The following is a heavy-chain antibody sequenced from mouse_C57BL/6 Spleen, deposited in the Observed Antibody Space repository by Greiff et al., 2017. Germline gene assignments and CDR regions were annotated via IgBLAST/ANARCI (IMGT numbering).Heavy chain of an antibody. V-gene: IGHV7-3*01. CDR3: ARGGTLDY. J-gene: IGHJ2*01. CDR2: IRNKANGYTS. CDR1: GFTFTDYY. Sequence: EVKLVESGGGLVQPGGSLSLSCAASGFTFTDYYMSWVRQPPGKALEWLGFIRNKANGYTSEYSSSVKGRFTISRDNSQSILYLQMDALGAEDSATYYCARGGTLDYWGQGTTLTVSS. D-gene: IGHD3-3*01.